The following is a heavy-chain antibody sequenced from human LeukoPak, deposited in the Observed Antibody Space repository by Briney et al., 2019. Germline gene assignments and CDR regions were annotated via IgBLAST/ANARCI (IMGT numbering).Heavy chain of an antibody. CDR2: LSSSSSYI. CDR1: GFTFSSYS. J-gene: IGHJ4*02. D-gene: IGHD6-19*01. Sequence: GGSLRLSCAASGFTFSSYSMNWVRQAPGKGLEWVSSLSSSSSYIYYADSVKGRFTISRDNARNSLYLQMNSLRADDAAVYYCARGMSSGWYDPPGYWGQGTLVTVSS. V-gene: IGHV3-21*01. CDR3: ARGMSSGWYDPPGY.